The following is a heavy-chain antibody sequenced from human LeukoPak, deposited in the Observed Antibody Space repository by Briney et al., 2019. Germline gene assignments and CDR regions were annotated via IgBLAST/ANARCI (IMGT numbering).Heavy chain of an antibody. CDR2: IYYGGST. Sequence: PAETLSLTCTVSGGSISSYHWSWIRQPPGKGLEWVGYIYYGGSTRYNPSFKSRVTILADASYNHFSLTLRSVTAAATAVDYCAASMAPAGYYYYYMDVWGKGTTVTVSS. V-gene: IGHV4-59*01. J-gene: IGHJ6*03. CDR3: AASMAPAGYYYYYMDV. CDR1: GGSISSYH. D-gene: IGHD2/OR15-2a*01.